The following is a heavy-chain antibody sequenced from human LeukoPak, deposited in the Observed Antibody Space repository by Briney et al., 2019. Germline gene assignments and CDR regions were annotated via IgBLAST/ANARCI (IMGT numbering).Heavy chain of an antibody. V-gene: IGHV4-39*07. D-gene: IGHD5-18*01. CDR1: GGSISSSSYY. CDR3: ARDPIEDTAMVTAGY. CDR2: IYYSGST. Sequence: PSETLSLTCTVSGGSISSSSYYWGWIRQPPGKGLEWIGSIYYSGSTYYNPSLKSRVTISVDTSKNQFSLKLSSVTAADTAVYYCARDPIEDTAMVTAGYWGQGTLVTVSS. J-gene: IGHJ4*02.